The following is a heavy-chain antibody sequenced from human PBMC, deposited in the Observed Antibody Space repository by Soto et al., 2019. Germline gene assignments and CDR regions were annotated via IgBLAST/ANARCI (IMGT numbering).Heavy chain of an antibody. CDR3: AKEWVAGTLFY. Sequence: GGSLRLSCAASGFTVSSYYMSWVRQAPGKGLEWVAVINGNGGYTQYADSVKGRFTISRDNSKDTLYLQMNSLRVEDTAVYYCAKEWVAGTLFYWGQGTRVTVSS. V-gene: IGHV3-23*01. CDR1: GFTVSSYY. D-gene: IGHD6-13*01. CDR2: INGNGGYT. J-gene: IGHJ4*02.